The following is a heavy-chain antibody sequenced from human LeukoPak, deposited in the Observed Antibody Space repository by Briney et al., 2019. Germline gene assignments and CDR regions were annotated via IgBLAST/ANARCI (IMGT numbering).Heavy chain of an antibody. Sequence: SETLSLTCTVSGGSISSGSYYWSWIRQPAGKGLEWIGRIYTSGSTNYNPSLKSRVTISVDTSKNQFSLKLSSVTAADTAVYYCAKGAHVDTAMITGCFDYWGQGTLVTVSS. CDR2: IYTSGST. CDR1: GGSISSGSYY. CDR3: AKGAHVDTAMITGCFDY. D-gene: IGHD5-18*01. V-gene: IGHV4-61*02. J-gene: IGHJ4*02.